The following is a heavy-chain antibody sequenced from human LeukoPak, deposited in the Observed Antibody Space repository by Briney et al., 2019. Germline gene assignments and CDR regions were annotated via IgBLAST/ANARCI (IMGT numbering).Heavy chain of an antibody. CDR1: GFTFGDYA. D-gene: IGHD1-14*01. CDR2: IRSKAYGGTT. Sequence: GGSLRLSCTASGFTFGDYAMSWVRQAPGKGLEWVGFIRSKAYGGTTEYAASVKGRFTISRDDSKSIAYLQMNSLKTDDTAVYYCARLPLWPEPGGFDYWGQGTLVTVSS. V-gene: IGHV3-49*04. CDR3: ARLPLWPEPGGFDY. J-gene: IGHJ4*02.